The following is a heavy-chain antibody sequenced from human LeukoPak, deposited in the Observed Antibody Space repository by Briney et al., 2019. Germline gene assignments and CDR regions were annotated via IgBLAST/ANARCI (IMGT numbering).Heavy chain of an antibody. CDR1: GYTLTELS. Sequence: ASVKVSCKVSGYTLTELSMHWVRQAPGKGLEWMGGFDPEDGETIYAQKFQGRVTMTEDTSTDTAYTELSSLRSEDTAVYYCFGSLVHGGSYHYFDYWGQGTLVTVSS. J-gene: IGHJ4*02. CDR3: FGSLVHGGSYHYFDY. CDR2: FDPEDGET. D-gene: IGHD1-26*01. V-gene: IGHV1-24*01.